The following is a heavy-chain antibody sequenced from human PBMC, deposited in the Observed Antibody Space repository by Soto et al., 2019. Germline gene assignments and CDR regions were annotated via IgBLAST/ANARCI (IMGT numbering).Heavy chain of an antibody. CDR3: AAGASFPVAADY. Sequence: ASVKVSCKASGFTFTSSAVQWVRQARGQRLEWIGWIVVGSGNTNYAQKFQERVTITRDMSTSTAYMELSSLRSEDTAVYYCAAGASFPVAADYWGQGTLVTVSS. D-gene: IGHD6-19*01. V-gene: IGHV1-58*01. CDR2: IVVGSGNT. CDR1: GFTFTSSA. J-gene: IGHJ4*02.